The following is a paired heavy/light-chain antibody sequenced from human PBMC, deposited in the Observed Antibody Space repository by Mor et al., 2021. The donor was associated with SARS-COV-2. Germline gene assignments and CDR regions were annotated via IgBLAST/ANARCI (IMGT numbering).Heavy chain of an antibody. CDR2: ISYDGSNK. D-gene: IGHD3-10*01. Sequence: QVQLVESGGGVVQPGRSLRLSCAASGFTFSSYGMHWVRQAPGKGLEWVAVISYDGSNKYYADSVKGRFTISRDNSKNTLYLQMNSLRAEDTAVYYCAKLATRITMVRGVITDAFDIWGQGTMVTVSS. V-gene: IGHV3-30*18. CDR1: GFTFSSYG. J-gene: IGHJ3*02. CDR3: AKLATRITMVRGVITDAFDI.
Light chain of an antibody. Sequence: DIQMTQSPSSLSASVGDRVTITCQASQDISNYLNWYQQKPGKAPKLLIYDASNLETGVPSRFSGSGSGTDFTFTISSLQPEDIATYYCQQYDNLPRTFGPGTKVDIK. CDR2: DAS. CDR3: QQYDNLPRT. V-gene: IGKV1-33*01. J-gene: IGKJ3*01. CDR1: QDISNY.